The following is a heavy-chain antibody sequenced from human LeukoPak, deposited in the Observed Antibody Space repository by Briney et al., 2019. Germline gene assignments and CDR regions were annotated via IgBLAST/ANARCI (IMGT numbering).Heavy chain of an antibody. CDR2: INHSGST. CDR3: ASTLTQTYYDFWSGYCYFDY. D-gene: IGHD3-3*01. Sequence: SETLSLTCAVYGGSFSGYYWSWIRQPPGKGLEWIREINHSGSTNYNPSLKSRVTISVDTSKNQFSLKLSSVTAADTAVYYCASTLTQTYYDFWSGYCYFDYWGQGTLVTVSS. J-gene: IGHJ4*02. V-gene: IGHV4-34*01. CDR1: GGSFSGYY.